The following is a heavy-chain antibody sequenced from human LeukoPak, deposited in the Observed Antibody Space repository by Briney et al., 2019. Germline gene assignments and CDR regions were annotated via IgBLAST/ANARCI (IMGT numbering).Heavy chain of an antibody. V-gene: IGHV3-30*18. J-gene: IGHJ6*02. CDR3: AKERPVFGVVYGMDV. Sequence: GGSLRLSCTASAFTLVNYGMHWVRQAPGKGLDGVACITYDGSNKYYADSVKGRITISRDNSKNTRYLQMNSLRTEDTAVYYCAKERPVFGVVYGMDVWGQGTTVTVSS. D-gene: IGHD3-3*01. CDR1: AFTLVNYG. CDR2: ITYDGSNK.